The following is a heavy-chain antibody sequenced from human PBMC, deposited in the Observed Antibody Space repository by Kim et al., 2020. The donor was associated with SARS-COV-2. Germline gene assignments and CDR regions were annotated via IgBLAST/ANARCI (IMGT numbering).Heavy chain of an antibody. CDR2: TYDSGNT. CDR1: GGSLSSSSYY. Sequence: SETLSLTCTVSGGSLSSSSYYWGWIRQPPGKGREWIGSTYDSGNTYYNPSLKSRVTISVDTSKNQCSLKLGPVTAADTAVYYCARHQRYRSGWYVACYYYYMDVWGKGTTVTVSS. J-gene: IGHJ6*03. CDR3: ARHQRYRSGWYVACYYYYMDV. D-gene: IGHD6-19*01. V-gene: IGHV4-39*01.